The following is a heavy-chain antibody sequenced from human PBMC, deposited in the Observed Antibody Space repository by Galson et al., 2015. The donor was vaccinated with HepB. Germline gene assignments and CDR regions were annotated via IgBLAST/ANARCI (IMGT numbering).Heavy chain of an antibody. J-gene: IGHJ5*02. CDR3: ARIYCSGGSCYLNWFDP. CDR2: IDPSDAYT. Sequence: QSGAEVKKPGESLRISCKGSGYSFTSYWISWVRQMPGKGLEWMGRIDPSDAYTHYRPSFPGHVTISADKSNSTAYLQWISLKASDTAMYYCARIYCSGGSCYLNWFDPWGQGTLVTVSA. CDR1: GYSFTSYW. D-gene: IGHD2-15*01. V-gene: IGHV5-10-1*01.